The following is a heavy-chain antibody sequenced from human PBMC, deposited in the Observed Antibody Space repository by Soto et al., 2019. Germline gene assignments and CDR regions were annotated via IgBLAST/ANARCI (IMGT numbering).Heavy chain of an antibody. Sequence: GGSLRLSCAASGFSFRAYWMTWVRQAPGKGLEWVANIAQEGGEKYYVDSVKGRFTISRDNAKNSLYLQMNSLRAEDTALYYCTRDLSPTSGGVWFDAFDIWGQGTVVTVSS. V-gene: IGHV3-7*01. CDR3: TRDLSPTSGGVWFDAFDI. CDR2: IAQEGGEK. D-gene: IGHD2-15*01. J-gene: IGHJ3*02. CDR1: GFSFRAYW.